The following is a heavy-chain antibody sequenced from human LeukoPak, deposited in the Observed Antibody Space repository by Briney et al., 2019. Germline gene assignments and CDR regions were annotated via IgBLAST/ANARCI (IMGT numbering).Heavy chain of an antibody. J-gene: IGHJ1*01. Sequence: SSETLSLTCTVSGGSISSYYWSWIPQPPGKGLEWIGYIYYSGSTNYNPSLKSRVTISVDTSKNQFSLKLSSVTAADTAVYYCASFTYYYDSSGYPSAEYFQHWGQGTLVTVSS. CDR3: ASFTYYYDSSGYPSAEYFQH. V-gene: IGHV4-59*01. CDR1: GGSISSYY. D-gene: IGHD3-22*01. CDR2: IYYSGST.